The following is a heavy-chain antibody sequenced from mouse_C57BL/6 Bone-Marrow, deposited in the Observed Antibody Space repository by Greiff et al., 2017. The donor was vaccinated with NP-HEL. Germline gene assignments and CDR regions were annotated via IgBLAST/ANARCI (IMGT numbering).Heavy chain of an antibody. CDR3: ARSPYDYDGAY. J-gene: IGHJ3*01. CDR1: GYTFTSYW. V-gene: IGHV1-69*01. Sequence: QVQLQQPGAELVMPGASVKLSCKASGYTFTSYWMHWVKQRPGQGLEWIGEIDPSDSYTNYNQKFKGKSTLTVDKSSSTAYMQLSSLTSEDSAVYYCARSPYDYDGAYWGQGTLVTVSA. D-gene: IGHD2-4*01. CDR2: IDPSDSYT.